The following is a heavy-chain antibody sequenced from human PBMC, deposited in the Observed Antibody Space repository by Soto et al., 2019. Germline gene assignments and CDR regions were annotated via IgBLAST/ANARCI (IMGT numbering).Heavy chain of an antibody. J-gene: IGHJ1*01. CDR3: ETIYGDYSHFQH. V-gene: IGHV1-24*01. CDR1: GYTLTELS. Sequence: GPSVKVSCKVSGYTLTELSMHWVRQAPGKGLEWMGGFDPEDGETIYAQKFQGRVTMTEDTSTDTAYMELSSLRSEDTAVYYCETIYGDYSHFQHWGQGTLVTVSS. D-gene: IGHD4-17*01. CDR2: FDPEDGET.